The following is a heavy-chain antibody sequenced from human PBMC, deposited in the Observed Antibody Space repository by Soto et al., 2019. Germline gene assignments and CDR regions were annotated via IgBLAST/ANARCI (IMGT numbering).Heavy chain of an antibody. CDR1: GFTVSSNY. CDR2: IYSGGST. CDR3: ARDKQMATEAFDI. V-gene: IGHV3-66*01. J-gene: IGHJ3*02. D-gene: IGHD5-12*01. Sequence: PGGSLRLSCAASGFTVSSNYMSWVRQAPGKGLEWVSVIYSGGSTYYADSVKGRFTISRDNSKNTLYLQMNSLRAEDTAVYYCARDKQMATEAFDIWGQGTMVTVSS.